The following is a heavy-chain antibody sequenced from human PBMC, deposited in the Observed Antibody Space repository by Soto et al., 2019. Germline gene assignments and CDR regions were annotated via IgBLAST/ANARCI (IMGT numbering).Heavy chain of an antibody. D-gene: IGHD3-9*01. CDR1: GGSTSSSGYN. CDR3: ATQGDDILTARHFDY. CDR2: ISYSGST. J-gene: IGHJ4*02. Sequence: QLQLQESGPRLVKPSETLSLTCTVSGGSTSSSGYNWGWIRQPPGKGLEWIGSISYSGSTYYNPSLKSRVTISVDTSKNQFSLRLSSVTAADTAVYYCATQGDDILTARHFDYWGQGTLVTVSS. V-gene: IGHV4-39*01.